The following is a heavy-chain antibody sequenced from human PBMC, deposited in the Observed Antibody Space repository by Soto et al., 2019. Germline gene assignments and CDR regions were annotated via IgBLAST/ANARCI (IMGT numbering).Heavy chain of an antibody. V-gene: IGHV3-30*03. CDR3: LSGEVQNGHDTRFDD. CDR2: ISYNGIDT. CDR1: GFTFSNHG. Sequence: QMQLVESGGGVVQPGRSLRLSCATSGFTFSNHGIHWFRQAQGKGLEWVGDISYNGIDTWYADSVKGRFTIYRDNFKNTAYLQMNGLRLEDTAVYYCLSGEVQNGHDTRFDDWGQGTLVTVST. D-gene: IGHD5-12*01. J-gene: IGHJ4*02.